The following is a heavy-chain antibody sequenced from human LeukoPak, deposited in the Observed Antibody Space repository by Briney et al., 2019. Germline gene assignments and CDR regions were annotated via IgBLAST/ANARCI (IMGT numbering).Heavy chain of an antibody. CDR2: ITISGATT. CDR3: ATYGSGSYYRKAFDY. Sequence: GWSLRLSCAASGFTFSSYAMSWVRQAPGKGLEWVSSITISGATTYYADSVKGRLTISRDNSKTTLYLQMNSLRAEDTAVYYCATYGSGSYYRKAFDYWGQGTLVTVSS. V-gene: IGHV3-23*01. CDR1: GFTFSSYA. J-gene: IGHJ4*02. D-gene: IGHD3-10*01.